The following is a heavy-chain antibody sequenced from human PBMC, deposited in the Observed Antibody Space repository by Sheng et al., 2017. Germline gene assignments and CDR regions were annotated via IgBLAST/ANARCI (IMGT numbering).Heavy chain of an antibody. J-gene: IGHJ4*02. CDR1: GFTFSSYG. CDR3: ARDRIRMVRGVLFDY. V-gene: IGHV3-33*01. D-gene: IGHD3-10*01. CDR2: IWYDGSNK. Sequence: ESGGGVVQPGRSLRLSCAASGFTFSSYGMHWVRQAPGKGLEWVAVIWYDGSNKYYADSVKGRFTISRDNSKNTLYLQMNSLRAEDTAVYYCARDRIRMVRGVLFDYWGQGTLVTVSS.